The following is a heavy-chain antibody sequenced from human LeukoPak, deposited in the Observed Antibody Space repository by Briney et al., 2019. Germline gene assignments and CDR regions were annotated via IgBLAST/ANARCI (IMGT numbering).Heavy chain of an antibody. J-gene: IGHJ5*02. Sequence: SETLSLTCTVSGGSITSHYWSWIRQPPGKGLEWIGYMYYSGFSNYNPSLKSRVTISIDTSKNQFSLKLSSVTAADTAVYYCARGTEAKSYNWFDPWGQGTLVTVSS. CDR2: MYYSGFS. D-gene: IGHD1-1*01. CDR3: ARGTEAKSYNWFDP. V-gene: IGHV4-59*11. CDR1: GGSITSHY.